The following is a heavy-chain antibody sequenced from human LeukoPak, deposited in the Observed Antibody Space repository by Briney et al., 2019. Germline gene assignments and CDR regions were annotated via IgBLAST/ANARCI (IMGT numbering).Heavy chain of an antibody. V-gene: IGHV3-23*01. CDR1: GFTFSSYA. D-gene: IGHD3-3*01. J-gene: IGHJ5*02. CDR2: ISGSGGST. CDR3: AKGDFWSGYYPPQMGFDP. Sequence: QPGGSLRLSCAASGFTFSSYAMSWVRQAPGKGPEWVSAISGSGGSTYYADSVKGRFTISRDNSKNTLYLQMNSLRAEDTAVYYCAKGDFWSGYYPPQMGFDPWGQGNLVTVSS.